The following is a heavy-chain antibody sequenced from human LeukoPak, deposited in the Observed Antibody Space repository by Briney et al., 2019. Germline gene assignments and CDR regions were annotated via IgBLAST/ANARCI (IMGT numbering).Heavy chain of an antibody. CDR2: IRSKANSYAT. CDR3: TRHTTESGIAAPGDY. J-gene: IGHJ4*02. Sequence: GGSLRLSCAASGFTFSASDIHWVRQASGKGLEWVGSIRSKANSYATIYAASVKGRISISRHDSKTTAYLQIKSMKTEDTAVYYCTRHTTESGIAAPGDYWGQGNLVTVSS. D-gene: IGHD6-13*01. CDR1: GFTFSASD. V-gene: IGHV3-73*01.